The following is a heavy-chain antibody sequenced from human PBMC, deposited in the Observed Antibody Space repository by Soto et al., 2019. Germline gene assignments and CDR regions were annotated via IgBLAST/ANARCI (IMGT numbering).Heavy chain of an antibody. CDR1: GFSLSTSGVG. CDR3: VHRQRTVYFDY. CDR2: IYWDDDK. V-gene: IGHV2-5*02. J-gene: IGHJ4*02. D-gene: IGHD4-17*01. Sequence: QITLKESGPTLVQPTQTLTLTCTFSGFSLSTSGVGVGWIRQPPGKALEWLALIYWDDDKRYSPSLKSRLTITEDTSKNQVVLTMTNMDPVDTATYYCVHRQRTVYFDYWGQGTLVTVSS.